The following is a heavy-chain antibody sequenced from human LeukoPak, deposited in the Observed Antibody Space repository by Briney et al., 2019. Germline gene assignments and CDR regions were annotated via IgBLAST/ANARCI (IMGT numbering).Heavy chain of an antibody. D-gene: IGHD6-19*01. J-gene: IGHJ4*02. CDR3: ARYSSGWYYY. CDR1: GFTFSSYA. V-gene: IGHV3-64D*06. CDR2: ISSNGGST. Sequence: PGGSLRLSCSASGFTFSSYAMHWVRQAPGKGLEYVSAISSNGGSTYYADSVKGRFTVSRDNSKNTLYLQMSSLRAEDTAVYYCARYSSGWYYYWGQGTLVTVSS.